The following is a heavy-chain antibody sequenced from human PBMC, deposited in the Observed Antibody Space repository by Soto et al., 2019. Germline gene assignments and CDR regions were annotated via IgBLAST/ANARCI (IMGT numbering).Heavy chain of an antibody. V-gene: IGHV4-59*01. CDR2: IYYSGST. D-gene: IGHD3-9*01. CDR1: GGSISSYY. Sequence: SETLSLTCTVSGGSISSYYWSWIRQPPGKGLEWIGYIYYSGSTNYNPSPKSRVTISVDTSKNQFSLKLSSVTAADTAVYYCARRMYFDWFFDYWGQGTLVTVSS. J-gene: IGHJ4*02. CDR3: ARRMYFDWFFDY.